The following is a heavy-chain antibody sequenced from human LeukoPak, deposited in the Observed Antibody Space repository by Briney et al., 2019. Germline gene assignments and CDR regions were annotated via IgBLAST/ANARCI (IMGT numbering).Heavy chain of an antibody. CDR3: AKAITMVRGVIDY. Sequence: TGGSLRLSCAASGFTFDDYAMHWVRQAPGKGLEWVSGISWNSGSIGYADSVKGRFTISRDNAKNSLYLQMNSLRAEDTALYYCAKAITMVRGVIDYWGQGTLVTVSS. D-gene: IGHD3-10*01. CDR1: GFTFDDYA. V-gene: IGHV3-9*01. J-gene: IGHJ4*02. CDR2: ISWNSGSI.